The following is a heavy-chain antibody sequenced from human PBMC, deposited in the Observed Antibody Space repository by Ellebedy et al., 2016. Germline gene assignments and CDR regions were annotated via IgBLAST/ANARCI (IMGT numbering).Heavy chain of an antibody. CDR3: EGRIPGLEPP. D-gene: IGHD2-2*01. CDR2: STSGGGTT. CDR1: GFTFSNAW. J-gene: IGHJ5*02. Sequence: GGSLRLXXAASGFTFSNAWMNWVRQAPGKGLEWVSSSTSGGGTTYYADSVKGRFTIYRDKSKNTLYLQVDSLRGEDTAVYYCEGRIPGLEPPWGQGTLVTVSS. V-gene: IGHV3-23*01.